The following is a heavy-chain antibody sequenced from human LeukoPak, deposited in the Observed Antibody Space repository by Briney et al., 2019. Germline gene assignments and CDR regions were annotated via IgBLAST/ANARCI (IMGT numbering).Heavy chain of an antibody. J-gene: IGHJ4*02. V-gene: IGHV4-59*08. CDR3: ARGSAYYYY. CDR1: GGSIRSYD. CDR2: IYYSGST. Sequence: SETLSPTCTVSGGSIRSYDWSWIRQPPGKGLEWIGYIYYSGSTDYNPSLKSRVTISVDMSKNQFSLKLTSATAADTAVYYCARGSAYYYYWGQGTLVTVSS. D-gene: IGHD4/OR15-4a*01.